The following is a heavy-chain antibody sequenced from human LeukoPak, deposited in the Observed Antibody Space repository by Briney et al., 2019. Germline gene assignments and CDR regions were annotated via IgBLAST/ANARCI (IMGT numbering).Heavy chain of an antibody. CDR3: ARRAVALDY. V-gene: IGHV3-48*04. J-gene: IGHJ4*02. CDR1: GFTFRSYS. CDR2: ISSTGSTI. D-gene: IGHD6-19*01. Sequence: GGSLRLSCAASGFTFRSYSMNWVRQAPGKGLEWVSYISSTGSTIYYADSVKGRFTISRDNAKNSLYLQMNSLRAEDTAVYYCARRAVALDYWGQGTLVTVSS.